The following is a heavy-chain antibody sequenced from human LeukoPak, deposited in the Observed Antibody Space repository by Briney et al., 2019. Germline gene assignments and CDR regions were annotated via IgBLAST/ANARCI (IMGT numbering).Heavy chain of an antibody. J-gene: IGHJ6*04. Sequence: PGGSLRLSCAASGFTFSDYYMSWIRQAPGKGLEWVSYISSSGSTIYYADSVKGRFTISRDNAKNSLYLQMNSLRAEDTALYYCARGSGYCSSSRCSPGYYMDVWGKGTTVTVFS. CDR1: GFTFSDYY. CDR3: ARGSGYCSSSRCSPGYYMDV. CDR2: ISSSGSTI. D-gene: IGHD2-15*01. V-gene: IGHV3-11*01.